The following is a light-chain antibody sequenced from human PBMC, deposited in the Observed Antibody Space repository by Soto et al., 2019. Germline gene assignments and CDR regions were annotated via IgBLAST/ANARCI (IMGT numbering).Light chain of an antibody. V-gene: IGKV3-20*01. J-gene: IGKJ4*01. Sequence: EIVLTQSPDTLSLSPGERATLSCRASQSVRSNYLAWYQQKPGQAPRFLIYDASSRATGIPDRFSGSGSGTDFTLTISRLEPEDFAVYDGQQYGSSPLTCGGGNKVEIK. CDR1: QSVRSNY. CDR2: DAS. CDR3: QQYGSSPLT.